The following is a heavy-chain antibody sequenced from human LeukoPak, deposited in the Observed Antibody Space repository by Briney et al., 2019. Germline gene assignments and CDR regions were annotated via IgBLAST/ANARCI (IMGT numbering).Heavy chain of an antibody. D-gene: IGHD3-10*01. V-gene: IGHV4-59*01. CDR2: IYYSGST. J-gene: IGHJ6*03. CDR3: ARVGRGSGSYLPYYYMDV. CDR1: GGSISSYY. Sequence: SETLSLTCTVSGGSISSYYWSWIRQPPGKGLEWIGYIYYSGSTNYNPSLKSRVTISVDTSKNQFSLKLSSVTAADTAVYYCARVGRGSGSYLPYYYMDVWGKGTTVTISS.